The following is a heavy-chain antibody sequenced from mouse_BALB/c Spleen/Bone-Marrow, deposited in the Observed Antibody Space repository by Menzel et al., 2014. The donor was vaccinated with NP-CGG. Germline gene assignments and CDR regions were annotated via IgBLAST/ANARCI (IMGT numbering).Heavy chain of an antibody. CDR2: IDPANGNT. J-gene: IGHJ3*01. Sequence: VQLQQSGAELVKPGASVKLSCTASGFNIKDTYMHWVKRRPEQGLEWIGRIDPANGNTKYGPKFQGKATITADTSSNTAYLQLSSLTSEDTAVYYCARNGNYGAWFAYRGQGTLVPDSA. CDR3: ARNGNYGAWFAY. V-gene: IGHV14-3*02. D-gene: IGHD2-1*01. CDR1: GFNIKDTY.